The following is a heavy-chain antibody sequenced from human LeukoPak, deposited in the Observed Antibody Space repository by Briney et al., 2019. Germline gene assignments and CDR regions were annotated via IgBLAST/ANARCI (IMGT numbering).Heavy chain of an antibody. CDR2: ISGSGGST. CDR3: AKSGRGWYFVDY. V-gene: IGHV3-23*01. CDR1: GFTFTNYA. Sequence: GGSLRLSCAASGFTFTNYAMSWVRQAPGKGLEWVSSISGSGGSTYYADSAKGRFTISRDNSKNTLDLQMNSLRAEDTAVYYCAKSGRGWYFVDYWGQGTLVTVSS. D-gene: IGHD6-19*01. J-gene: IGHJ4*02.